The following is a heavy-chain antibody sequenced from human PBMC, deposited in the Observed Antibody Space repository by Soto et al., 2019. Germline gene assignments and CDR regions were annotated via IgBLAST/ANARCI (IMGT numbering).Heavy chain of an antibody. Sequence: SETLSLTCSVSGGSINSGDYYWSWIRQSPGKGLEWIGYIYYSGSTYNNPSLKSRSTISIDTSKNQFCLDVESVTATNTAVYYCARLYTGYEAFDYWGQGTLVTVSS. CDR1: GGSINSGDYY. D-gene: IGHD5-12*01. CDR3: ARLYTGYEAFDY. CDR2: IYYSGST. J-gene: IGHJ4*02. V-gene: IGHV4-30-4*01.